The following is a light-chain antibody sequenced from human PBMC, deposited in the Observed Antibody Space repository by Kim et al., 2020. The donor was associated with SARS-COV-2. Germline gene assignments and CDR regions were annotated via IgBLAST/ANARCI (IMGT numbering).Light chain of an antibody. Sequence: SPGQTASITCSGDKLGDKYACWYQQKPGPSPVLVIYQDSKRPSGIPERFSGSNSGNTATLTISGTQAMDEADYYCQAWDSSTAWVFGTGTKVTVL. V-gene: IGLV3-1*01. CDR1: KLGDKY. CDR3: QAWDSSTAWV. J-gene: IGLJ1*01. CDR2: QDS.